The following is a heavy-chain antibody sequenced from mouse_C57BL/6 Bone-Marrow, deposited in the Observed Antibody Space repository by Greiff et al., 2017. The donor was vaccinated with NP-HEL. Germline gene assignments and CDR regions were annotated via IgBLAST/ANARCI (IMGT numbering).Heavy chain of an antibody. CDR3: ARDLQGWMDY. Sequence: DVHLVESGGGLVQPGGSLKLSCAASGFTFSDYGMAWVRQAPRKGPEWVAFISNLAYSIYYADTVTGRFTISRENAKNTLYLEMSSLRSEDTAMYYCARDLQGWMDYWGQGTSVTVSS. J-gene: IGHJ4*01. V-gene: IGHV5-15*01. CDR2: ISNLAYSI. CDR1: GFTFSDYG. D-gene: IGHD2-1*01.